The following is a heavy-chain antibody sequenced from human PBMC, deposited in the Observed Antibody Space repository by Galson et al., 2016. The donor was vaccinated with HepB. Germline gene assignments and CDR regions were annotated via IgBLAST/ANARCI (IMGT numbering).Heavy chain of an antibody. CDR2: ISGSGGST. J-gene: IGHJ4*02. V-gene: IGHV3-23*01. Sequence: SLRLSCAASGFTFSSYAMSWVRQAPGKGLEWVSVISGSGGSTYYADSVKGRFTISRDNSKNTLYLQMNSLRAADTAVYYCAKDLYYYDSSGQSFFDYWGQGTQVTVSS. D-gene: IGHD3-22*01. CDR1: GFTFSSYA. CDR3: AKDLYYYDSSGQSFFDY.